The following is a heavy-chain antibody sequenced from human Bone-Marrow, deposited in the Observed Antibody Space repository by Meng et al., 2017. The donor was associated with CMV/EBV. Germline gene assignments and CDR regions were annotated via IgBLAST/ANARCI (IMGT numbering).Heavy chain of an antibody. J-gene: IGHJ6*02. CDR1: GFTFSSFS. CDR3: AVREWDSSSWYGYYYGMDV. Sequence: GESLKISCAASGFTFSSFSMNWVRQAPGKGREWVSSISSSSSYIYYADSVKGRYTISRDNAKNSLYLQMNSLRAEDTAVYYCAVREWDSSSWYGYYYGMDVWGQGTTVTVS. V-gene: IGHV3-21*01. CDR2: ISSSSSYI. D-gene: IGHD6-13*01.